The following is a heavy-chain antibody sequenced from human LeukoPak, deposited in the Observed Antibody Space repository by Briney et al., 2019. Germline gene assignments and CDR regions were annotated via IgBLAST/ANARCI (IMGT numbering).Heavy chain of an antibody. CDR1: GGTFSSYA. Sequence: ASVKVSCKASGGTFSSYAISWVRQAPGQGREWMGWISTYNGNTNYAQKFQGRVTMTTDTSTSTAYMELRSLRSDDTAVYYCARGSTRWLQEYYFDYWGQGTLVTVSS. J-gene: IGHJ4*02. V-gene: IGHV1-18*01. CDR2: ISTYNGNT. CDR3: ARGSTRWLQEYYFDY. D-gene: IGHD5-24*01.